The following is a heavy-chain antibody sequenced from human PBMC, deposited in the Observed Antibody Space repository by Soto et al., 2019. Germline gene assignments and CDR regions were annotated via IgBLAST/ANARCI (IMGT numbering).Heavy chain of an antibody. J-gene: IGHJ4*02. D-gene: IGHD2-2*01. Sequence: EVQLVETGGGLIQPGGSLRLSCAASGLTVSSNYMSWVRQAPGKGLEWVSIISGGGTTYYADSVKGRFTISRDNPKNTLYLQMNSLRGEDTAVYYCASGGGGSSLDYWGQGTLVTVSS. V-gene: IGHV3-53*02. CDR3: ASGGGGSSLDY. CDR1: GLTVSSNY. CDR2: ISGGGTT.